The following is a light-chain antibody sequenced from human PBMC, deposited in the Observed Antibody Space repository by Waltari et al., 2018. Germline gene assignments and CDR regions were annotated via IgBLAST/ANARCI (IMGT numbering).Light chain of an antibody. CDR2: DVA. CDR3: ASYTSTNTVI. CDR1: SSDIGGYHY. Sequence: QSALTQPASVSASPGQSITISYTGTSSDIGGYHYVSWYQQPPGKVPKLTIYDVARWPPGFSNRFSGSKSGNTASLTISGLQAEDEADYYCASYTSTNTVIFGGGTKVTVL. J-gene: IGLJ2*01. V-gene: IGLV2-14*03.